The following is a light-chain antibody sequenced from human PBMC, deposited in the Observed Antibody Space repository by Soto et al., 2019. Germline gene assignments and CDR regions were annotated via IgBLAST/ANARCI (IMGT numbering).Light chain of an antibody. CDR2: WAS. Sequence: DIVMTQSPDSLAVSLGERATINCKSSQSVLYNSNNKNYLAWYQQRPGQPPKLLIYWASTRESGVPDRFSGSGSGTDFTLTITSLQAEDVAVYYCQQYDSTPPTFGQGTKLEIK. J-gene: IGKJ2*01. CDR1: QSVLYNSNNKNY. CDR3: QQYDSTPPT. V-gene: IGKV4-1*01.